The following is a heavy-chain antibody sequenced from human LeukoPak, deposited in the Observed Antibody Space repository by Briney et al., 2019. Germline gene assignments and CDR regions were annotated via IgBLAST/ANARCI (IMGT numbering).Heavy chain of an antibody. Sequence: ASVKVSCKTSGYTFTDYYIHWVRQAPGQGLEWMGWINCKSGATNYAQKFQGRVTMTKDRPIRTAYMELSSLRSDDTAVYYCAREGTGAATYYYDSSGYLPDYWGQGTLVTVSS. D-gene: IGHD3-22*01. CDR3: AREGTGAATYYYDSSGYLPDY. CDR2: INCKSGAT. CDR1: GYTFTDYY. J-gene: IGHJ4*02. V-gene: IGHV1-2*02.